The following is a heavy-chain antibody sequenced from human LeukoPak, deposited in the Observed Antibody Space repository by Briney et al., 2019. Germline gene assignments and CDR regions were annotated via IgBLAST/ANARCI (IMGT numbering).Heavy chain of an antibody. Sequence: GGSLRLSCAASGFTFSNAWMSWVRQAPGKGLEWVSCISSSSSTIYYADSVKGRFTISRDNAKNSLYLQMNSLRDEDTAVYYCARIPQQLAYYFDYWGQGTLVTVSS. CDR2: ISSSSSTI. V-gene: IGHV3-48*02. CDR3: ARIPQQLAYYFDY. CDR1: GFTFSNAW. J-gene: IGHJ4*02. D-gene: IGHD6-13*01.